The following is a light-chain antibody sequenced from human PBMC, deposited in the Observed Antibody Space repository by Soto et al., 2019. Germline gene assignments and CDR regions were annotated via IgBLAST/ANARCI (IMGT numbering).Light chain of an antibody. CDR2: AAS. J-gene: IGKJ1*01. Sequence: DIQLNQSPSFLSASVVDRVTMTCRASQGISTYLAWYQQKPGKAPKLLIYAASTLQSGVPSRFSGSGSGTEFALAISSLQPEDFATYYCQQLITYPQTFGQGTKVDIK. CDR1: QGISTY. V-gene: IGKV1-9*01. CDR3: QQLITYPQT.